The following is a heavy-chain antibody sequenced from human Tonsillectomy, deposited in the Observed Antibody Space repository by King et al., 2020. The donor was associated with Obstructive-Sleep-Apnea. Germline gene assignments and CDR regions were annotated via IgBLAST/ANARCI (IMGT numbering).Heavy chain of an antibody. D-gene: IGHD6-13*01. Sequence: VQLVESGGGLVKPGGSLRLSCAASGFTFSSYSMNWVRQAPGKGLEWVSSISSSSSYIYYADSVKGRFTISRDNAKNSLYLQMNSLRAEDTAVYYCARDAESEQLKGYFDYWGQGTLVTVSS. CDR2: ISSSSSYI. CDR3: ARDAESEQLKGYFDY. CDR1: GFTFSSYS. V-gene: IGHV3-21*01. J-gene: IGHJ4*02.